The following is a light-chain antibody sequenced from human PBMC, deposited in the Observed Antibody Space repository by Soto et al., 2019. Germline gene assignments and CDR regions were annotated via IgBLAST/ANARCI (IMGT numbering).Light chain of an antibody. Sequence: DIQMTQSPSTLPASVGDRVTITCRASQSIDSWLAWYQQKPGRAPKLLIYQASSLESGVPSRFSGSGSGTEFTLTISSLQPDDFATYYCQQYRSYSWTFGQGSKVEIK. J-gene: IGKJ1*01. CDR3: QQYRSYSWT. CDR2: QAS. V-gene: IGKV1-5*03. CDR1: QSIDSW.